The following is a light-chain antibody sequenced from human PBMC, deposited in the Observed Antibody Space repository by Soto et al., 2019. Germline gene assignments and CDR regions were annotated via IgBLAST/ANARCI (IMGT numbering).Light chain of an antibody. CDR2: KAS. V-gene: IGKV1-5*03. CDR3: QHYSSYWT. Sequence: DLQVTQSPSTLSASVGDRVTITCRASQSISTWLAWYQQQPGKAPNLLIYKASYLASGVPSRFSGGGSGTEFTLTISSLQPDDFATYYCQHYSSYWTFGQGTKVDIK. J-gene: IGKJ1*01. CDR1: QSISTW.